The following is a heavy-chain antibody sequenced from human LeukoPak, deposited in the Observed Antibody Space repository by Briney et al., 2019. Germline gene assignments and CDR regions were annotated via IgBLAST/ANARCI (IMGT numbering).Heavy chain of an antibody. D-gene: IGHD3-9*01. CDR2: MNPNSGNT. Sequence: GASVKVSCKASGYTFTSYDINWVRQATGQGLEWMGWMNPNSGNTGYAQKFQGRVTMTRNTSISTAYMELSSLRSEDTAAYYCARATQYYDILTGYYREEGKFDYWGQGTLVTVSS. J-gene: IGHJ4*02. V-gene: IGHV1-8*01. CDR3: ARATQYYDILTGYYREEGKFDY. CDR1: GYTFTSYD.